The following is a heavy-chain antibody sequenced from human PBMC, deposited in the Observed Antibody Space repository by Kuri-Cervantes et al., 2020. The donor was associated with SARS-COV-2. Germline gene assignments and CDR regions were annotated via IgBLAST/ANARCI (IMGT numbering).Heavy chain of an antibody. CDR3: ARGYSYGYAVLDAFDI. CDR2: IRYDGSNK. CDR1: GFTFSSYG. J-gene: IGHJ3*02. D-gene: IGHD5-18*01. V-gene: IGHV3-30*02. Sequence: GESLKISCAASGFTFSSYGMHWVRQAPGKGLEWVAFIRYDGSNKYYADSVKGRFTISRDNAKNSLYLQMNSLRAEDTAVYYCARGYSYGYAVLDAFDIWGQGTMVPSPQ.